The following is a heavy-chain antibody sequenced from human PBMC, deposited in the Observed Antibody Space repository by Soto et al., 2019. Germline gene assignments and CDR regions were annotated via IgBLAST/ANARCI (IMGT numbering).Heavy chain of an antibody. D-gene: IGHD1-1*01. CDR1: GASISGFY. J-gene: IGHJ5*02. V-gene: IGHV4-4*07. CDR2: IYATGTT. CDR3: VRVGTKTLRDWFYP. Sequence: QVQLQESGPGLVKPSETLSLTCTVSGASISGFYWSWIRKSAGKGLEWIGRIYATGTTDYNPSLKIRGMMSVDTPKNQFSLKLRSVTAADTAVYDCVRVGTKTLRDWFYPWRQGISVTVSS.